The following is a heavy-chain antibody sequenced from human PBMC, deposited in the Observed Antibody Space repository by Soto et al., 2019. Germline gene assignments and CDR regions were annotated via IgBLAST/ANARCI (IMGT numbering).Heavy chain of an antibody. D-gene: IGHD6-13*01. CDR1: GFTFSSDW. J-gene: IGHJ3*02. Sequence: EVRLVESGGGLVQPGGSLRLSCAASGFTFSSDWMTWVRQAPGKGLEWVANIRKEGSKTSYLDSVRGRFTISRDNAQSSLSLQMDSLRAEDTALYYCARDVSPGTSSLYLDAFDIWGQGTMVTVSS. CDR2: IRKEGSKT. CDR3: ARDVSPGTSSLYLDAFDI. V-gene: IGHV3-7*04.